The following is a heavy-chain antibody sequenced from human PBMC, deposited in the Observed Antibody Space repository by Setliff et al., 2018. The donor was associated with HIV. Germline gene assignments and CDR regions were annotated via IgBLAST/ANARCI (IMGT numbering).Heavy chain of an antibody. Sequence: SETLSLTCSVSGGSISSSNYYWGWIRQPPGKGLEWIGSIYYSGSTYYNPSLKSRVTISVDTSKNQFSLKLTPVTAADTAVYYCARDLLDGTTVGVVVVTAPSWFDPWGQGTLVTVSS. D-gene: IGHD2-15*01. CDR2: IYYSGST. J-gene: IGHJ5*02. CDR1: GGSISSSNYY. V-gene: IGHV4-39*07. CDR3: ARDLLDGTTVGVVVVTAPSWFDP.